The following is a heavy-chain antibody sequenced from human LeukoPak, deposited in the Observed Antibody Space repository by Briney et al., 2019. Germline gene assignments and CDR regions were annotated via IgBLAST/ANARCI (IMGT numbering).Heavy chain of an antibody. Sequence: ASVKVSCKASGHTFTSYGISWVRQAPGQGLEWMGWISAYNGNTNYAQRLQGRVTMTTDTSTSTAYMELRSLRSDDTAVYYCAREIPYYYDSSGYDRFDYWGQGTLVTVSS. CDR3: AREIPYYYDSSGYDRFDY. CDR1: GHTFTSYG. CDR2: ISAYNGNT. D-gene: IGHD3-22*01. J-gene: IGHJ4*02. V-gene: IGHV1-18*01.